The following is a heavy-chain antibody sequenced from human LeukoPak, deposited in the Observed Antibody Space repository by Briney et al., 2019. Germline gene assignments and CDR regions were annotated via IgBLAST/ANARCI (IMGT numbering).Heavy chain of an antibody. V-gene: IGHV4-4*07. J-gene: IGHJ4*02. CDR1: DASISSIY. Sequence: PSEPLSLPCTFSDASISSIYWSWIRRSAGKGLEWIGRIHSSGGTHYNPALKSRVTMSVDTSKNQISLNVTSVTAADTALYYCARSRRGYTSDCWEDWGQGTLVTVSS. CDR3: ARSRRGYTSDCWED. CDR2: IHSSGGT. D-gene: IGHD5-18*01.